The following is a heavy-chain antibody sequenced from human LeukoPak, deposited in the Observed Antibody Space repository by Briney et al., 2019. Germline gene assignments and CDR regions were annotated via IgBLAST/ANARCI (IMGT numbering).Heavy chain of an antibody. Sequence: GGSLRLSCAASGFTFSSYAMSWVRQAPGKGLEWVSAISGSGGSTYYADSVKGRFTISRENSKNTLYLQMNSLRAEDTAVYYCAKLVQWLVNYFDYWGQGTLVTVSS. J-gene: IGHJ4*02. CDR2: ISGSGGST. CDR1: GFTFSSYA. D-gene: IGHD6-19*01. V-gene: IGHV3-23*01. CDR3: AKLVQWLVNYFDY.